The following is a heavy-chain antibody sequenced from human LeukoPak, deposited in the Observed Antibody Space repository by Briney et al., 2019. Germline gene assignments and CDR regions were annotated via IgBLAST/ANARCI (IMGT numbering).Heavy chain of an antibody. CDR3: ARERAAAGTSIRYYYYYYMDV. Sequence: SETLSLTCTVSGGSISSSSYYWGWIRQPPGKGLEWIGSIYYSGSTYYNPSLKSRVTISVDTSKNQFSLKLSSVTAADTAVYYCARERAAAGTSIRYYYYYYMDVWGKGTTVTVSS. CDR2: IYYSGST. J-gene: IGHJ6*03. D-gene: IGHD6-13*01. V-gene: IGHV4-39*07. CDR1: GGSISSSSYY.